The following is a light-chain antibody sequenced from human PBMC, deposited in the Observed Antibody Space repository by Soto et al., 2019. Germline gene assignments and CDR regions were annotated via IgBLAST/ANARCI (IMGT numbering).Light chain of an antibody. J-gene: IGKJ2*01. Sequence: IQLTQSPSSLSASVGDRVTITCRASQGISSYLAWYQQKPGKAPKLLIYAASTLQSGVPSRFSGSGSGTDFTHTISSLQSEDFATYYCQQLNSYPRTFGQGTKLEIK. CDR2: AAS. CDR3: QQLNSYPRT. CDR1: QGISSY. V-gene: IGKV1-9*01.